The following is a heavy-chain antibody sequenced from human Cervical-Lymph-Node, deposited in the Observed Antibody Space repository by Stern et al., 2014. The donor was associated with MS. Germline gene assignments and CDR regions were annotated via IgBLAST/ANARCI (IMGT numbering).Heavy chain of an antibody. CDR1: GGTFSSYA. V-gene: IGHV1-69*01. CDR3: ASAYCGGDCPDWYFDL. Sequence: VQLVESGAEVKKPGSSVKVSCQASGGTFSSYAISWVRQAPGQGLEWMGGIIPIFGTANYAQKFQGRVTITADESTSTAYMELSSLRSEDTAVYYCASAYCGGDCPDWYFDLWGRGTLVTVSS. J-gene: IGHJ2*01. CDR2: IIPIFGTA. D-gene: IGHD2-21*02.